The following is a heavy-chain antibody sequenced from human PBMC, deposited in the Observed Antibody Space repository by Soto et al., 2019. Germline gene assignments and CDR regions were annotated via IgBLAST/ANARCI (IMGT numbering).Heavy chain of an antibody. CDR1: GFTFSNYG. Sequence: PGGSLRLSCAASGFTFSNYGMHWVRQAPGKGLEWVAVISYHGRDKYYADSVKGRFTISRDNSKNTLYLEMNSLRAEDTAVCYCAKDHLMTTVTTVGYWGQGTLITVSS. CDR2: ISYHGRDK. CDR3: AKDHLMTTVTTVGY. D-gene: IGHD4-17*01. J-gene: IGHJ4*02. V-gene: IGHV3-30*18.